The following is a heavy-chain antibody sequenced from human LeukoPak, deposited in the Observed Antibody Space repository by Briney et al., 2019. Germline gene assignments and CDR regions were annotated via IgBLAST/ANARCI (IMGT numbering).Heavy chain of an antibody. CDR1: GGSISSYY. CDR2: IYYTGAT. CDR3: ARAGYSYGTAYYFDY. V-gene: IGHV4-59*01. D-gene: IGHD5-18*01. Sequence: SETLSFTCTVSGGSISSYYWSWIRLPPGKGLEWIGYIYYTGATYYNPSLKSRVTISLDTSKNQFSLKLSSVTAADAAVYYCARAGYSYGTAYYFDYLGQGALVTVSS. J-gene: IGHJ4*02.